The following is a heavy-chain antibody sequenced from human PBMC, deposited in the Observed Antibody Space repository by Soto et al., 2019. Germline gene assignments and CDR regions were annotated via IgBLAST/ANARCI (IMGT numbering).Heavy chain of an antibody. V-gene: IGHV4-59*12. CDR3: ARDSLTGYYFDY. CDR1: GGSITSYY. Sequence: SVTLSLTCTVAGGSITSYYWSWIRQPTGKGLEWLGYIYYTGSTTYNPSLKSRVTISVDKSKNQFSLKLSSVTAADTAVYYCARDSLTGYYFDYWGQGMLVTVS. D-gene: IGHD3-9*01. CDR2: IYYTGST. J-gene: IGHJ4*02.